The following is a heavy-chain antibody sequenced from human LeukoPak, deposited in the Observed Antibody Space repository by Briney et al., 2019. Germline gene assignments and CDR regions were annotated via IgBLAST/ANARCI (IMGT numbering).Heavy chain of an antibody. Sequence: GGSPRLSCAASGFNFSSHWMSWVRQAPGKGLEWVANIGQDGTEKNYVDSVKGRFTISRDNAKNSLYLQMSSLRAEDTAVYHCARGYCSGTSCFGAFDMWGQGTMVPVSS. V-gene: IGHV3-7*01. D-gene: IGHD2-2*01. CDR1: GFNFSSHW. CDR2: IGQDGTEK. J-gene: IGHJ3*02. CDR3: ARGYCSGTSCFGAFDM.